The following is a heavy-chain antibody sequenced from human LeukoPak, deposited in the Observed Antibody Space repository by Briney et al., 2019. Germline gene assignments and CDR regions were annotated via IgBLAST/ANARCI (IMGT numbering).Heavy chain of an antibody. J-gene: IGHJ6*02. CDR3: AKDIMVMYSSGGGMDV. Sequence: GRSLRLSCAASGFTFDDYAMHWVRHAPGKGLEWVSGISWNSGSIGYADSVKGRFTISRDNAKNSLYLQMNSLRAEDTALYYCAKDIMVMYSSGGGMDVWGQGTPVTVSS. CDR1: GFTFDDYA. D-gene: IGHD6-19*01. V-gene: IGHV3-9*01. CDR2: ISWNSGSI.